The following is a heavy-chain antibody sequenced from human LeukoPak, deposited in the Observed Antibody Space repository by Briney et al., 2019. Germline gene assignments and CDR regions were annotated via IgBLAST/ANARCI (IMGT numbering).Heavy chain of an antibody. CDR3: ARAASLDY. CDR2: IYYSGTT. D-gene: IGHD2-2*01. V-gene: IGHV4-59*01. J-gene: IGHJ4*02. Sequence: SETLSLTCTVSGVSIGNFYWNWIRQSPGKGLEWIGYIYYSGTTNYNPSLKSRVTISLGMSSNQFSLRLDSVTAADTAVYYCARAASLDYWGQGILVTVSS. CDR1: GVSIGNFY.